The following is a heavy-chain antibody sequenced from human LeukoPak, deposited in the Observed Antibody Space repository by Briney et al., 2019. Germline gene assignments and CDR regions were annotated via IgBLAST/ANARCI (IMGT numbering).Heavy chain of an antibody. CDR2: ISYDGSNK. CDR1: GFLFSSFA. J-gene: IGHJ4*02. Sequence: GGSLRLSCAGSGFLFSSFALHWVCQAPDKGMEWVALISYDGSNKYYADSVKGRFTVSRDNSKNTVYLQMNSLRAEDTAVYYCVSFYETYWGRGTLVTVSS. D-gene: IGHD2/OR15-2a*01. V-gene: IGHV3-30-3*01. CDR3: VSFYETY.